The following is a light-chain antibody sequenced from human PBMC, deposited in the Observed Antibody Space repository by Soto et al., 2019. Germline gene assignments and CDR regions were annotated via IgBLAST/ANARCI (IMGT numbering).Light chain of an antibody. V-gene: IGKV3-20*01. CDR2: GAS. CDR3: QQYSSSSYT. CDR1: QSVSSSY. Sequence: EIVLTQSPGTLSLSPGERATLSCRAGQSVSSSYLAWYQQKPGQAPRLLIYGASSRATGIPDRFSGSGSGTDFTLTISRLEPEDFAVYYCQQYSSSSYTFGQGNKLESK. J-gene: IGKJ2*01.